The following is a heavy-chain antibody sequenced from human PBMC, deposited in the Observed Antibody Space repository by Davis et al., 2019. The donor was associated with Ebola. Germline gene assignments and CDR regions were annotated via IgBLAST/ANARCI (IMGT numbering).Heavy chain of an antibody. D-gene: IGHD3-3*01. Sequence: SETLSLTCTVSGGSVSNYYWSWIRQPPGKGLEWIGYIYYSGSTNYNPSLKSRVTISVDTSKNQFSLKLSSVTAADTAVYYCARGTFWSGYYYFDYWGQGTLVTVSS. CDR1: GGSVSNYY. CDR2: IYYSGST. CDR3: ARGTFWSGYYYFDY. J-gene: IGHJ4*02. V-gene: IGHV4-59*02.